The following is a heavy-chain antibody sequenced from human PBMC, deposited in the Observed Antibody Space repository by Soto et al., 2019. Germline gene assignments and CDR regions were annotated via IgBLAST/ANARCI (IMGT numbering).Heavy chain of an antibody. CDR1: GGSLTSYP. J-gene: IGHJ4*02. V-gene: IGHV1-69*01. D-gene: IGHD3-16*01. Sequence: QMEQSGAAVRQPGSSVKGSCKPSGGSLTSYPMAWVRQAPGQGFEWMGWTIPIHCTTEYAQKFQGRVTITADESTNRATLDLPGITSEDTAVYYFARVWGLVSWGQGTLVTVSS. CDR3: ARVWGLVS. CDR2: TIPIHCTT.